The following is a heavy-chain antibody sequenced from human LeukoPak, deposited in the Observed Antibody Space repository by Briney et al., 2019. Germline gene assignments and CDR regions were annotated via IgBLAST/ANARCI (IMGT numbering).Heavy chain of an antibody. CDR1: GFTFSTYS. CDR3: ARDPPYYYSSGYYYDY. Sequence: GGSLRLSCAASGFTFSTYSMNWVRQAPGKGLEWVTSISGSSIYIYYAYSVKGRFTISRDNAKNSLYLQMNSLRAEDTAVYYCARDPPYYYSSGYYYDYCGQGTLVTVSS. CDR2: ISGSSIYI. D-gene: IGHD3-22*01. J-gene: IGHJ4*02. V-gene: IGHV3-21*01.